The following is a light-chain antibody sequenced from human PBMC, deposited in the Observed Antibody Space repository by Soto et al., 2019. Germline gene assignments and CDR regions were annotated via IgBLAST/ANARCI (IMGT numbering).Light chain of an antibody. CDR3: QQRGNWPPT. V-gene: IGKV3-11*01. Sequence: EIVLTQSPATLYLSPGERATLSCRASQSVSSYLAWYQQKPGQAPRLLIYDASNRATGIPARFSGSGSGTDFTLTISSLEPEDFAVYYCQQRGNWPPTFGQGTKLEIK. CDR1: QSVSSY. CDR2: DAS. J-gene: IGKJ2*01.